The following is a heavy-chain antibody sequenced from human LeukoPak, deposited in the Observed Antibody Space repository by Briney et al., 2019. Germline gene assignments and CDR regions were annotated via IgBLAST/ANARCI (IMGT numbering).Heavy chain of an antibody. CDR2: ISTSSSYI. Sequence: GGSLRLSCAASGFTFSSYSMNWVRQAPGKGLEWVSSISTSSSYIYYADSVKGRFTISRDNANNSLYLQMNSLRAEDTAIYICAKDGGTYPYFLDVWGKGTTVIVSS. D-gene: IGHD1-26*01. J-gene: IGHJ6*03. CDR1: GFTFSSYS. CDR3: AKDGGTYPYFLDV. V-gene: IGHV3-21*04.